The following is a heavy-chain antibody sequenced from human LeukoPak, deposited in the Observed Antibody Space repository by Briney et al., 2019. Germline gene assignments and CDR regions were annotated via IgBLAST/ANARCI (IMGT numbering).Heavy chain of an antibody. CDR2: INWNGGST. J-gene: IGHJ4*02. D-gene: IGHD5-12*01. V-gene: IGHV3-20*04. Sequence: GGSLRLSCTASGFTFGDYAMSWFRQAPGKGLEWVSGINWNGGSTGYADSVKGRFTISRDNAKNSLYLQMNSLRAEDTALYYCARVIRYSGYSYYFDYWGQGTLVTVSS. CDR1: GFTFGDYA. CDR3: ARVIRYSGYSYYFDY.